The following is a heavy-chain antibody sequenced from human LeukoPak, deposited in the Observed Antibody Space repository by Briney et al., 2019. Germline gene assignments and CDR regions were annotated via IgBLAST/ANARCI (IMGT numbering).Heavy chain of an antibody. V-gene: IGHV3-30-3*01. CDR2: ISYDGSNK. J-gene: IGHJ4*02. Sequence: GGSLRLSCAASGFTFSSYAMHWVRQAPGKGLEWVAVISYDGSNKYYADSVKGRFTISRDNSKNTLYLQMNSLRAEDTAVYYCAREDPGYYYDSSGYIDYWGQGTLVTVSS. CDR3: AREDPGYYYDSSGYIDY. CDR1: GFTFSSYA. D-gene: IGHD3-22*01.